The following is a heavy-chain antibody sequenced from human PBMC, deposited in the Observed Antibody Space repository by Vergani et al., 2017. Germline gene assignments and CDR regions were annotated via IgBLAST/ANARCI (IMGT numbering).Heavy chain of an antibody. D-gene: IGHD3-22*01. CDR3: ARVSYDSSGYYYDYYYYYMDV. CDR1: GFTFSSYA. CDR2: ISGSGGST. Sequence: EVQLVESGGGLVQPGGSLRLSCAASGFTFSSYAMSWVRQAPGKGLEWVSAISGSGGSTYYADSVTGRFTISRDNSKNTLYLQMNSLRAEDTAVYYCARVSYDSSGYYYDYYYYYMDVWGKGTTVTVSS. J-gene: IGHJ6*03. V-gene: IGHV3-23*04.